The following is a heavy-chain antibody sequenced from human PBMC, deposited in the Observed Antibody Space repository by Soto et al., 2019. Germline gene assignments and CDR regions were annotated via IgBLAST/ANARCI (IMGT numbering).Heavy chain of an antibody. D-gene: IGHD2-2*01. CDR3: AAVLSLEDRVPPPRNWVDP. J-gene: IGHJ5*02. V-gene: IGHV1-2*02. CDR1: GYTFTGYY. Sequence: ASVKVSCKASGYTFTGYYMHWVRQAPGQGLEWMGWMNPTSGGANYAQKFQGRVTMTRDTSITTAYMELNSLRSDDTAVYYCAAVLSLEDRVPPPRNWVDPWGQGNLVTVSS. CDR2: MNPTSGGA.